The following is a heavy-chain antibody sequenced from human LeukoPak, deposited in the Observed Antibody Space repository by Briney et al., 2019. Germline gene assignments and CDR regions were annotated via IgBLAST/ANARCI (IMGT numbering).Heavy chain of an antibody. J-gene: IGHJ4*02. CDR1: GYTFTSYY. CDR2: INPSGGST. D-gene: IGHD6-13*01. Sequence: ASVNVSCKASGYTFTSYYMHWVRQAPGQGLEWMGLINPSGGSTSYAQKFQGRVTMTRDMSTSTVYMELSSLRSEDTAVYYCARVTPLYSSSLTYWGQGTLVTVSS. V-gene: IGHV1-46*01. CDR3: ARVTPLYSSSLTY.